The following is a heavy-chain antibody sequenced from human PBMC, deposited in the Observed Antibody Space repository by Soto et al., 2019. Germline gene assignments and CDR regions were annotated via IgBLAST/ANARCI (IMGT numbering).Heavy chain of an antibody. CDR2: ISGSGGST. D-gene: IGHD4-17*01. J-gene: IGHJ6*02. CDR1: GFTFSSYS. CDR3: AKGPYGDYGGYYYYYGMDV. Sequence: GGSLRLSCAASGFTFSSYSMNWVRQAPGKGLEWVSAISGSGGSTYYADSVKGRFTISRDNSKNTLYLQMNSLRAEDTAVYYCAKGPYGDYGGYYYYYGMDVWGQGTTVTVSS. V-gene: IGHV3-23*01.